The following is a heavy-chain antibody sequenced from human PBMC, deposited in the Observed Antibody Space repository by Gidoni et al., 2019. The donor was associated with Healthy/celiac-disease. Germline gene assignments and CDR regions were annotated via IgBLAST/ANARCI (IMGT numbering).Heavy chain of an antibody. D-gene: IGHD3-10*01. CDR2: INPTSGGT. V-gene: IGHV1-2*02. CDR3: ARDYYGSGGYMDV. J-gene: IGHJ6*03. Sequence: QVQLVQSGAEVKKPGASVKVSCKASGYTFTGYYMHWVRQAPGQGLEWMGWINPTSGGTNYAQKFQGRVTMTRDTSISTAYMELSRLRSDDTAVYYCARDYYGSGGYMDVWGKGTTVTVSS. CDR1: GYTFTGYY.